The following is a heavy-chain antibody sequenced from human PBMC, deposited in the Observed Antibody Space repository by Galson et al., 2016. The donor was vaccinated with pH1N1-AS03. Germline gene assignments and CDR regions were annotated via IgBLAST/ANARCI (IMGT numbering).Heavy chain of an antibody. J-gene: IGHJ4*02. CDR2: IYRDDDK. D-gene: IGHD4-17*01. Sequence: PALVKPTQTLTLTCTFSGFSLSTSGVGVGWIRQPPGKALEWLALIYRDDDKRYSPSLKSRLTITKDTSKNQVVLTMTNMDPVDTATYYCAQSDYGDYVDYFDYWGQGTLVTVSS. CDR3: AQSDYGDYVDYFDY. CDR1: GFSLSTSGVG. V-gene: IGHV2-5*02.